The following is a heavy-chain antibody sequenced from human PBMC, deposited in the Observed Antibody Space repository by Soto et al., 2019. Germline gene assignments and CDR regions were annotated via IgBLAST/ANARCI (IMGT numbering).Heavy chain of an antibody. V-gene: IGHV4-61*05. J-gene: IGHJ4*02. D-gene: IGHD3-22*01. Sequence: SETLSLTCTVSGDSITSNSYFWAWIRQPPGKGLEWIGYIYYSGSTNYNPSLKSRVTISVDTSKNQFSLKLSSVTAADTAVYYCARVSDSSGYYYGVEYYFDYWGQGTLVTVSS. CDR2: IYYSGST. CDR1: GDSITSNSYF. CDR3: ARVSDSSGYYYGVEYYFDY.